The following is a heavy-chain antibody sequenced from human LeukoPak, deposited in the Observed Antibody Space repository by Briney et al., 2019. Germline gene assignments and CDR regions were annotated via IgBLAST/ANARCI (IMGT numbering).Heavy chain of an antibody. CDR1: GYSISSGYY. D-gene: IGHD6-13*01. Sequence: SETLSLTCTVSGYSISSGYYWAWIRQPPGKGLEWIGNIYHTGSTYYNPSLKSRVTISVDTSKNQFSLKLSSVTAADTAVYYCARAYSSSWYLNWFDPWGQGTLVTVSS. CDR3: ARAYSSSWYLNWFDP. CDR2: IYHTGST. V-gene: IGHV4-38-2*02. J-gene: IGHJ5*02.